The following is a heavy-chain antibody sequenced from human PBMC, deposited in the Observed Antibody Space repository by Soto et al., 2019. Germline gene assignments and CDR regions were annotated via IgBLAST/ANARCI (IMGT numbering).Heavy chain of an antibody. CDR1: GGTFSSYA. D-gene: IGHD2-2*01. Sequence: SVKVSCKASGGTFSSYAISWVRQAPGQGLEWMGGIIPIFGTANYAQKFQGRDTITADESTSTAYMELSSLRSEDTAVYYCAGGSEGPGTIVVVPAALYGMDVWGQGTTVTVSS. J-gene: IGHJ6*02. CDR3: AGGSEGPGTIVVVPAALYGMDV. V-gene: IGHV1-69*13. CDR2: IIPIFGTA.